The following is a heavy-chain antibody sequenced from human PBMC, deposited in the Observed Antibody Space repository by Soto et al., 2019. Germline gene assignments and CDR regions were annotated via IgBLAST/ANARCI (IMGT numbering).Heavy chain of an antibody. CDR1: GFTFSSYA. J-gene: IGHJ6*04. CDR3: AKDSPPKYYDYIWGSAVVDV. D-gene: IGHD3-16*01. CDR2: ISGSGGST. Sequence: GGSLRLSCAASGFTFSSYAMSWVRQAPGKGLEWVSAISGSGGSTYYADSVKGRFTISRDNSKNTLYLQMNSLRAEDTAVYYCAKDSPPKYYDYIWGSAVVDVWGKGTTVTVSS. V-gene: IGHV3-23*01.